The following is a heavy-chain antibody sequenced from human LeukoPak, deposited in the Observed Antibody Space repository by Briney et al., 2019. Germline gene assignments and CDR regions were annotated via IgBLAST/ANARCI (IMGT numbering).Heavy chain of an antibody. V-gene: IGHV3-7*01. Sequence: PGGSLRLPCAASGFTFRNYWMTWVRQAPGQGLQWVANIKPTWSEDSDTYYVDHVRGRFTISRDNARNLQYLQMNSLGGEDTAVYYCARFGSEAGVDLWGRGTLVTVSS. D-gene: IGHD3-10*01. CDR2: IKPTWSEDSDT. J-gene: IGHJ4*01. CDR1: GFTFRNYW. CDR3: ARFGSEAGVDL.